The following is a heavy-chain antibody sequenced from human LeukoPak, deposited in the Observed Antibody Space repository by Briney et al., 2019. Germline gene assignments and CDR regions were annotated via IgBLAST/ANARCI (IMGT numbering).Heavy chain of an antibody. CDR3: AKARGYGDYLVDY. CDR1: GFTFSIYS. CDR2: ISSSSSAV. V-gene: IGHV3-48*01. J-gene: IGHJ4*02. Sequence: GGSLRLSCAASGFTFSIYSMNWVRQAPGKGPEWVSYISSSSSAVYYADSVKGRFTISRDNAKNSLYLQMNGLRAEDTAVYYCAKARGYGDYLVDYWGQGTLVTVSS. D-gene: IGHD4-17*01.